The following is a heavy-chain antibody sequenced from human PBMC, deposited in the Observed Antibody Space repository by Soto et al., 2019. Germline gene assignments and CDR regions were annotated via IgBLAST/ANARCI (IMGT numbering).Heavy chain of an antibody. V-gene: IGHV1-69*01. D-gene: IGHD6-19*01. CDR3: ARAYSSGWYDYYYGMDV. J-gene: IGHJ6*02. CDR2: IIPIFGTA. Sequence: VKVSCKASGGTFSSYAISWVRQAPGQGLEWMGGIIPIFGTANYAQKFQGRVTITADESTSTAYMELSSLRSEGTAVYYCARAYSSGWYDYYYGMDVWGQGTTVTVSS. CDR1: GGTFSSYA.